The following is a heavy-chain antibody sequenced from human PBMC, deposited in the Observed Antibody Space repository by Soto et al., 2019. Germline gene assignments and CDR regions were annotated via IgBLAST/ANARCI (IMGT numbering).Heavy chain of an antibody. J-gene: IGHJ4*02. CDR3: AREGASSSWYGGFDY. CDR2: IIPIFGTA. CDR1: GGTFSSYA. Sequence: QVQLVQSGAEVKKPGSSVKVSCKASGGTFSSYAISWVRQAPGQGLEWMGGIIPIFGTANYAQKFQGRITITADESTSTDYMELSSLRSEDTAVYYCAREGASSSWYGGFDYWGQGTLVTVSS. V-gene: IGHV1-69*12. D-gene: IGHD6-13*01.